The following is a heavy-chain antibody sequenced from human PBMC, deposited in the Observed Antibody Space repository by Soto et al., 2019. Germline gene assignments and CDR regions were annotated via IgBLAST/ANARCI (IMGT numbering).Heavy chain of an antibody. CDR3: AKETIQVGGPNYFDF. D-gene: IGHD1-1*01. V-gene: IGHV3-30*18. CDR2: ISWDGLAQ. Sequence: ESGGGVVQPGRSLRLLCEASGFSFSRYGMHWVRQAPGMGLEWVAVISWDGLAQYYADSVKGRFTISRDNSQSTLYPQMNSLRTEDTAIYYCAKETIQVGGPNYFDFWGQGALVTVSS. J-gene: IGHJ4*02. CDR1: GFSFSRYG.